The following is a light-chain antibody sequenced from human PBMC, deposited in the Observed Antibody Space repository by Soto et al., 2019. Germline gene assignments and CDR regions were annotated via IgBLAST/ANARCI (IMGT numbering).Light chain of an antibody. V-gene: IGLV2-14*03. CDR2: DVS. CDR3: SSYTSSNTEV. Sequence: QSALTQPASVSGSPGQSITISCSGTSSDVGAYNYVSWYQHHPGKAPKLIIYDVSDRPSGVSNRFSASKSGNTASLTISGLQAEDEADYYCSSYTSSNTEVFGTVTKLTVL. J-gene: IGLJ1*01. CDR1: SSDVGAYNY.